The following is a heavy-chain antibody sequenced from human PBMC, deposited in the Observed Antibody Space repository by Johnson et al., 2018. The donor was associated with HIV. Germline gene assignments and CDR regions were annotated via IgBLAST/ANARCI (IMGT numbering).Heavy chain of an antibody. CDR3: ARESNGDYVACDI. J-gene: IGHJ3*02. CDR2: IYSGGTT. Sequence: VQLVESGGGLVQPGGSLRLSCAASGFTVSNNYMNWVRQAPGKGLEWVSVIYSGGTTYYADSVKGRFTISRDNSKNTLYLQMNSLRGEDTAVYYCARESNGDYVACDIWGQGTMVTVSS. D-gene: IGHD4-17*01. V-gene: IGHV3-66*02. CDR1: GFTVSNNY.